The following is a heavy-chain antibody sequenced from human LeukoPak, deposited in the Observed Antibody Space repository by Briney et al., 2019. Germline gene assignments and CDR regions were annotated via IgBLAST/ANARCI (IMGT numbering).Heavy chain of an antibody. D-gene: IGHD3-10*01. J-gene: IGHJ6*02. Sequence: PGGSLRLSCAASGFTFSSYAMSWVRQAPGKGLEWVSAISGSGGSTYYADSVKGRFTISRDNPKNTLYLQMNSLRAEDTAVYYCAKDGALYYYYGMDVWGQGTTVTVSS. CDR3: AKDGALYYYYGMDV. CDR2: ISGSGGST. V-gene: IGHV3-23*01. CDR1: GFTFSSYA.